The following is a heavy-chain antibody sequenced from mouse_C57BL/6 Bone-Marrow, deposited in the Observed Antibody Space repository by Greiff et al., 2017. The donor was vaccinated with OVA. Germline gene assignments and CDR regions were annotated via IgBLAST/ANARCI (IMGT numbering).Heavy chain of an antibody. D-gene: IGHD2-4*01. CDR1: GYSFTSYY. Sequence: VQLQQPGPELVKPGASVKISCKASGYSFTSYYIHWVKRRPGQGLEWIGWIYPGSGNTKYNEKFKGKATLTADTSSSTAYMQLSSLTSEDSAVYYCARRGLRRGMDYWGQGTSVTVSS. V-gene: IGHV1-66*01. CDR2: IYPGSGNT. CDR3: ARRGLRRGMDY. J-gene: IGHJ4*01.